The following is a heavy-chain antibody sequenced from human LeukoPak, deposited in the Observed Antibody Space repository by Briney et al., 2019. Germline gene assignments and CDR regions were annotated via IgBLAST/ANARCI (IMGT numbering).Heavy chain of an antibody. CDR1: GFTFSSYA. D-gene: IGHD3-10*01. CDR2: ISGSGGST. Sequence: GGSLRLSCAASGFTFSSYAMSWVRQAPGTGLEWVSAISGSGGSTYYADSVKGRFTISRYNSKNTLYRKINSLRAEDTAVYYCAKGRVDYYGSGSYLFDAWGQGTLVTVSS. CDR3: AKGRVDYYGSGSYLFDA. V-gene: IGHV3-23*01. J-gene: IGHJ5*02.